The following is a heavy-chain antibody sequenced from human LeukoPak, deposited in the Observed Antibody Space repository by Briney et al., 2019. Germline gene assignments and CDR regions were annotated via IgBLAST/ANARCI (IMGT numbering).Heavy chain of an antibody. J-gene: IGHJ4*02. CDR1: GGTFSSYA. Sequence: SVKVSCKASGGTFSSYAISWVRQAPGQGLEWMGGIIPIFGTANYAQKFQGRVTITADRITADTSTTTAYMELRGLRPEDTAVYYCARDDSYCVGGSCFPNFDYWGQGSLVTVSS. CDR2: IIPIFGTA. CDR3: ARDDSYCVGGSCFPNFDY. D-gene: IGHD2-15*01. V-gene: IGHV1-69*06.